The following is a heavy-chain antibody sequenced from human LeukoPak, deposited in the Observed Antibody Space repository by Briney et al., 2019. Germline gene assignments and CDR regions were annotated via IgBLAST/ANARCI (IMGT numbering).Heavy chain of an antibody. J-gene: IGHJ4*02. D-gene: IGHD3-3*01. CDR1: GYSINSGYY. Sequence: SETLSLTCTVSGYSINSGYYWGWIRQPPGKGLEWIGSIYHSGSTYYNPSLKSRVTISVDTSKNQFSLKLSSVTAADTAVYYCARSLPVLRFLEWGDNFDYWGQGTLVTVSS. V-gene: IGHV4-38-2*02. CDR2: IYHSGST. CDR3: ARSLPVLRFLEWGDNFDY.